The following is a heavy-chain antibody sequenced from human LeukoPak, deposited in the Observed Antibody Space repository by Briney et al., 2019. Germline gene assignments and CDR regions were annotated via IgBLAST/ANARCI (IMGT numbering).Heavy chain of an antibody. Sequence: PSETLSLTCTVSGGSMSPYHWGWIRQPPGKGLEWTGYIYYSGSTNYNPSPNSRATISVDTSKNQFSLRLSYVTAADTAIYYCARAVSGRFDYWGQGTLVTVSS. J-gene: IGHJ4*02. CDR3: ARAVSGRFDY. D-gene: IGHD6-19*01. CDR1: GGSMSPYH. V-gene: IGHV4-59*08. CDR2: IYYSGST.